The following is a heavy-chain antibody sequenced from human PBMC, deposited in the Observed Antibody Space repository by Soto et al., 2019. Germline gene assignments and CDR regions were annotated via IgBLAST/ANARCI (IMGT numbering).Heavy chain of an antibody. Sequence: GGSLRLSCAASGFTFSSYAMSWVRQAPGKGLEWVSAISGSGGSTYYADSVKGRFTISRDNSKNTLYLQMNSLRAEDTAVYYCAKAPQDIVVVVAATLVRFDYWGQGTLVTVSS. V-gene: IGHV3-23*01. CDR2: ISGSGGST. CDR3: AKAPQDIVVVVAATLVRFDY. CDR1: GFTFSSYA. D-gene: IGHD2-15*01. J-gene: IGHJ4*02.